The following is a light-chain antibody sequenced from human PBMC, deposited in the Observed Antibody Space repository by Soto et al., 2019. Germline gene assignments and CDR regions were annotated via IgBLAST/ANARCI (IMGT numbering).Light chain of an antibody. CDR1: QPISDY. J-gene: IGKJ1*01. CDR3: PQHYNTPRT. Sequence: DIQMTQSPSSLSASVGDRVTITCRTSQPISDYLNWYQQKPGKAPTLLIYTTSNLQSGVPSRFSGSGSATHFTLTISSLQPEDFATYYCPQHYNTPRTFGQGTKV. V-gene: IGKV1-39*01. CDR2: TTS.